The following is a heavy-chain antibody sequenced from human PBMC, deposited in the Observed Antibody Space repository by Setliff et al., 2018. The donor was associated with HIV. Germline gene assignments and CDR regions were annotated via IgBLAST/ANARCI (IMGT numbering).Heavy chain of an antibody. V-gene: IGHV4-38-2*01. Sequence: PSETLALTFAVSGCSISSGYVWAWIRQPPGKGLEWFGSIYHSGSTYYNPPLKSRVTKAEDTSKNQFSLRLSSVTAADTAMYYCARGLGIAAAGSRRRYNWFDPWGKGTLVTVSS. CDR3: ARGLGIAAAGSRRRYNWFDP. J-gene: IGHJ5*02. CDR1: GCSISSGYV. D-gene: IGHD6-13*01. CDR2: IYHSGST.